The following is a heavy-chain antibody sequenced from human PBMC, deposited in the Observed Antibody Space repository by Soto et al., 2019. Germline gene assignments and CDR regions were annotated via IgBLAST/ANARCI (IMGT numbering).Heavy chain of an antibody. CDR1: GGTFDGYD. CDR3: AGASDKHYFDS. D-gene: IGHD3-9*01. Sequence: PSETLSLTCADYGGTFDGYDWSWIRQPPGKGPEWIGDIDDSASTNYTPNLNSRVTISVDTSKNQLSLKVRSVTAADMDVFYCAGASDKHYFDSWGQGTQVTVSS. V-gene: IGHV4-34*01. CDR2: IDDSAST. J-gene: IGHJ4*02.